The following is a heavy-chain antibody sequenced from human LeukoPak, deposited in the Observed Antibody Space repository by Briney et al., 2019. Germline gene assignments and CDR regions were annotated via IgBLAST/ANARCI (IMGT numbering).Heavy chain of an antibody. V-gene: IGHV1-18*04. J-gene: IGHJ3*02. CDR2: ISAYNGNT. CDR3: ARPRIAAAGAFDAFDI. D-gene: IGHD6-13*01. Sequence: ASVKVSCKASGYTFTSYGISWVRQAPGQGLEWMGWISAYNGNTNYAQKLQGRVTTTTDTSTSTAYMELRSLRSDDTAVYYCARPRIAAAGAFDAFDIWGQGTMVTVSS. CDR1: GYTFTSYG.